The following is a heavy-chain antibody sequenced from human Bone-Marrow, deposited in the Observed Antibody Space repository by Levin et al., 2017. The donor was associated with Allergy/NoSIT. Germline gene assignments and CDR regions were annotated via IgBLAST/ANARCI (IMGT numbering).Heavy chain of an antibody. J-gene: IGHJ5*02. V-gene: IGHV5-10-1*01. CDR3: AIQYLSGGYFSFQEQFDP. D-gene: IGHD2-15*01. CDR2: IDPKDSQT. CDR1: GYVFTSYW. Sequence: GGSLRLSCKGSGYVFTSYWIIWVRQRPGKGLEWMGRIDPKDSQTKDNPSFQGHVTLSVDKSINTAYLQWSSLKASDTAMYYCAIQYLSGGYFSFQEQFDPWGQGTLVTVSS.